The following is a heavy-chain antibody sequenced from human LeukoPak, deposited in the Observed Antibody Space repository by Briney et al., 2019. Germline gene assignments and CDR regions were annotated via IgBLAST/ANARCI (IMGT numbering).Heavy chain of an antibody. Sequence: PGGSLRLSCAASGFTFSSHSMNWVRQAPGKGLEWVSSISSSSSYIYYADSVKGRFTISRDNAKNSLYLQMNSLRAEDTAVYYCAREGSAAIFFYYSYMDVWGKGTPVTVSS. CDR3: AREGSAAIFFYYSYMDV. D-gene: IGHD2-2*01. V-gene: IGHV3-21*01. J-gene: IGHJ6*03. CDR1: GFTFSSHS. CDR2: ISSSSSYI.